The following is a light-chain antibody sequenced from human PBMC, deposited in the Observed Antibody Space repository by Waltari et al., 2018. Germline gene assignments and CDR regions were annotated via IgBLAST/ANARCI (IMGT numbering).Light chain of an antibody. V-gene: IGLV5-37*01. Sequence: PVLTQQPSSSASPGESARLPSPLPSDINVGAYNIYWYQQKSGSPPRYLLHYYSDSDKGPGSGFPSRFSGSKAASATTGIFPISGLQSEDEADYYCMIWPNNALVLGGGTKLPAL. J-gene: IGLJ3*02. CDR2: YYSDSDK. CDR1: SDINVGAYN. CDR3: MIWPNNALV.